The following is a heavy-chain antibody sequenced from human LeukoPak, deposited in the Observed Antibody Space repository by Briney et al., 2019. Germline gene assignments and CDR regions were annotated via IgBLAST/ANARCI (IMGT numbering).Heavy chain of an antibody. D-gene: IGHD3-10*01. V-gene: IGHV1-2*04. CDR2: INPNSGGT. Sequence: ASVKVSCKASGYTFTSYGISWVRQAPGQGLEWMGWINPNSGGTNYAQKFQGWVTMTRDTSISTAYMELSRLRSDDTAVYYCAREHGGWYYGSGSYYRGDFDYWGQGTLVTVSS. CDR1: GYTFTSYG. CDR3: AREHGGWYYGSGSYYRGDFDY. J-gene: IGHJ4*02.